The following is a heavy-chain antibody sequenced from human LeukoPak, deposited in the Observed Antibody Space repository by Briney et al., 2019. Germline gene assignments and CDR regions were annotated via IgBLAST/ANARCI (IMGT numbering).Heavy chain of an antibody. CDR2: ISAYNGNT. D-gene: IGHD2-15*01. J-gene: IGHJ4*02. CDR1: GYTFTSYG. V-gene: IGHV1-18*01. CDR3: ARGGLGYCSGGSCYSVDY. Sequence: SVKVSCKASGYTFTSYGISWVRQAPGQGLEWMGWISAYNGNTNYAQKLQGRVTMTTDTSTSTAYMELRSLRSDDTAVYYCARGGLGYCSGGSCYSVDYWGQGTLVTVSS.